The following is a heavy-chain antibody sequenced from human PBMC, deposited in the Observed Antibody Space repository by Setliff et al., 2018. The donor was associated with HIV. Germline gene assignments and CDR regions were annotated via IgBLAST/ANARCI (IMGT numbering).Heavy chain of an antibody. CDR3: ARGMDYYDTSGYYQYYFDY. Sequence: SETLSLTCAVYGGSFSGYYWSWIRQPPGKGLEWIGEVTHSGRTNYNPSLESRVTTSVDTSKKQFSLRLTSVTAADTAVYYCARGMDYYDTSGYYQYYFDYWGQGTLVTVSS. D-gene: IGHD3-22*01. V-gene: IGHV4-34*01. J-gene: IGHJ4*02. CDR2: VTHSGRT. CDR1: GGSFSGYY.